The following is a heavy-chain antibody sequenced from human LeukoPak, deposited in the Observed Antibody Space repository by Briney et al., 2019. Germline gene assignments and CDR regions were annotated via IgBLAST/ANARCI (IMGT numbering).Heavy chain of an antibody. CDR3: AREVYDFWSGYYTFDY. V-gene: IGHV1-46*01. CDR2: INPSGGST. J-gene: IGHJ4*02. Sequence: ASVKVSCKASGYTFTGYYMHWVRQAPGQGLEWMGIINPSGGSTSYAQKFQGRVTMTRDMSTSTVYMELSSLRSEDTAVYYCAREVYDFWSGYYTFDYWGQGTLVTVSS. D-gene: IGHD3-3*01. CDR1: GYTFTGYY.